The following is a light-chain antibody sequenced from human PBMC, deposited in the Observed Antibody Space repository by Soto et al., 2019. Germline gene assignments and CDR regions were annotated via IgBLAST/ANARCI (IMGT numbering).Light chain of an antibody. CDR2: KAS. CDR1: QSISSW. J-gene: IGKJ1*01. Sequence: DIQMTQSPSTLSASVGDRVTITCRASQSISSWLAWYQQKPGKAPKLLIYKASNLESGVPSRFSGSGSGTVFTLTISSLQPDDYATYYCQQYNSDPWTFGRGSKVEI. CDR3: QQYNSDPWT. V-gene: IGKV1-5*03.